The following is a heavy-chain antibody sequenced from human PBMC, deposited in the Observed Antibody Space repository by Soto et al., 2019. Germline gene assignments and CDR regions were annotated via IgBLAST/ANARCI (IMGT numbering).Heavy chain of an antibody. V-gene: IGHV2-5*02. CDR3: AHSKLYDILTGPSQYYYYYYGKDV. CDR2: IYWDDDK. Sequence: SGPTLVNPTQTLTLTCTFSGFSLSTSGVGVGWIRQPPGKALEWLALIYWDDDKRYSPSLKSRLTITKDTSKNQVVLTMTNMDPVDTATYYCAHSKLYDILTGPSQYYYYYYGKDVWGQGTTVTVSS. J-gene: IGHJ6*02. CDR1: GFSLSTSGVG. D-gene: IGHD3-9*01.